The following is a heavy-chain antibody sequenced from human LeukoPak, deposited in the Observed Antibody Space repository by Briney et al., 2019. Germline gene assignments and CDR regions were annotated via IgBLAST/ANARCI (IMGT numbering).Heavy chain of an antibody. CDR1: GGSISSSNCY. D-gene: IGHD3-3*01. Sequence: SETLSLTCTVSGGSISSSNCYWGWIRQPPGKGLEWIGSIYYSGSTYYNPSLKSRVTISVGTSRNQFSLRLTSMTAADTAVYYCARGWSPSHYNYYYMDVWGKGTTVTVSS. J-gene: IGHJ6*03. V-gene: IGHV4-39*01. CDR2: IYYSGST. CDR3: ARGWSPSHYNYYYMDV.